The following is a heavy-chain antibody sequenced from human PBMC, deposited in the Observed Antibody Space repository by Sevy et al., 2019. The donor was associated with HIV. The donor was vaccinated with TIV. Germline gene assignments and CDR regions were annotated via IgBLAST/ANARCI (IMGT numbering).Heavy chain of an antibody. CDR3: ARGGGGIAAAGNNWFDP. CDR2: IIPIFGTA. D-gene: IGHD6-13*01. CDR1: GGTFSSYA. V-gene: IGHV1-69*13. J-gene: IGHJ5*02. Sequence: ASVKVSCKASGGTFSSYAISWVRQAPGQGLEWMGRIIPIFGTANYAQKFQGRVTITADESTSTAYMELSSLRSEDTAVYYCARGGGGIAAAGNNWFDPWGQGTLVTVSS.